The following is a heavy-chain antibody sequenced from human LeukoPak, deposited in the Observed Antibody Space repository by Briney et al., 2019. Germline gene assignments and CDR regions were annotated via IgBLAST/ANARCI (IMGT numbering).Heavy chain of an antibody. CDR3: ARDVGITVADSFDP. Sequence: ASVKVSCKASGYSSTNYGISWVRQAPGQGLEWMGWIHIYRGNTNYAQKFQGRVTMTTDTSTSTVHMEVRGLRSDDTAMYYCARDVGITVADSFDPWGQGTLVTVSS. CDR1: GYSSTNYG. CDR2: IHIYRGNT. D-gene: IGHD6-13*01. V-gene: IGHV1-18*04. J-gene: IGHJ5*02.